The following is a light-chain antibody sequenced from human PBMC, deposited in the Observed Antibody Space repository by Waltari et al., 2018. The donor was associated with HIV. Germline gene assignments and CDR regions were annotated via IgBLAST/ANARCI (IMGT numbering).Light chain of an antibody. J-gene: IGLJ2*01. Sequence: QSALTQPASVSGSPGQSITIYCAASSYNNGGFTYVPWYQQHTGKAPKVIIYEVNNRPSGVSTRFSGSKSGNTASLTISGLQIEDEADYYCSSNTDSSTALFGGGTKLTVL. V-gene: IGLV2-14*01. CDR3: SSNTDSSTAL. CDR2: EVN. CDR1: SYNNGGFTY.